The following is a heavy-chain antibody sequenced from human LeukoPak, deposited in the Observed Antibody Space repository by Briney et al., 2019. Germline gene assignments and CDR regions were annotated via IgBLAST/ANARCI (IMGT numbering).Heavy chain of an antibody. D-gene: IGHD6-25*01. Sequence: SETLSLTCTVSGGSISSYYWSWIRQPPGKGLEWIGYIYYSGSTNYNPSLKSRVTISVDTSKNQFSLKLSSVTAADTAVYYCARQRQPPRYYGMDVWGQGTTVTVSS. V-gene: IGHV4-59*01. J-gene: IGHJ6*02. CDR3: ARQRQPPRYYGMDV. CDR1: GGSISSYY. CDR2: IYYSGST.